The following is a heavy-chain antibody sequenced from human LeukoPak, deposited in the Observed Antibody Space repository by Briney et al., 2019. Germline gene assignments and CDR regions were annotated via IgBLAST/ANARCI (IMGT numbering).Heavy chain of an antibody. CDR2: IYPGGSDT. D-gene: IGHD3-22*01. V-gene: IGHV5-51*01. J-gene: IGHJ4*02. CDR1: GYSFTSYW. Sequence: GESLKISCKGSGYSFTSYWIGWVRQMPGKGLEWMGIIYPGGSDTRYSPSLQGQVTISADKSISTAYLQWSSLKASDTAMYYCAARDSSGYSPFDYWGQGTLVTVSS. CDR3: AARDSSGYSPFDY.